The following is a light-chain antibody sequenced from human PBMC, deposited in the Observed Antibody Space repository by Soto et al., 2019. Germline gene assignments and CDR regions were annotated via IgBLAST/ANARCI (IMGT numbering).Light chain of an antibody. CDR2: DAS. V-gene: IGKV3-11*01. Sequence: EIVLTQSPATLSLSPGERATLSCRASQSVSSYLAWYQQKPCQSPRLLIYDASIRATGIPARFSGSWSGTDFTLTISSLEPEDFAVYYCQQRSTPLTFGGGTKVDIK. J-gene: IGKJ4*01. CDR3: QQRSTPLT. CDR1: QSVSSY.